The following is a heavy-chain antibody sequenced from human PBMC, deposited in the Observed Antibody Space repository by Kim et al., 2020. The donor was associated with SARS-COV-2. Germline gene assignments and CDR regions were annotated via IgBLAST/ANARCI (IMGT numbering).Heavy chain of an antibody. CDR3: ARVQKYYGSGRRSDY. V-gene: IGHV4-34*01. CDR1: GGSFSGYY. Sequence: SETLSLTCAVYGGSFSGYYWSWIRQPPGKGLEWIGEINHSGSTNYNPSLKSRVTISVDTSKNQFSLKLSSVTAADTAVYYCARVQKYYGSGRRSDYWGQGTLVTVSS. CDR2: INHSGST. D-gene: IGHD3-10*01. J-gene: IGHJ4*02.